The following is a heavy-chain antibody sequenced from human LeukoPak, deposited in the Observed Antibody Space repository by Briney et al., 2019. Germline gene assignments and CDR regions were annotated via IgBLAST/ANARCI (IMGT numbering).Heavy chain of an antibody. CDR1: GFTFSNYG. J-gene: IGHJ4*02. Sequence: GGSLRLSCAASGFTFSNYGMHWVRQAPGKGLEWVAVISYDGSNKYYADSVKGRFTISRDNSKNTLYLQMNSLRAEDTAVYYCAKDGPAPFDYWGQGTLVTVSS. V-gene: IGHV3-30*18. CDR2: ISYDGSNK. D-gene: IGHD2-2*01. CDR3: AKDGPAPFDY.